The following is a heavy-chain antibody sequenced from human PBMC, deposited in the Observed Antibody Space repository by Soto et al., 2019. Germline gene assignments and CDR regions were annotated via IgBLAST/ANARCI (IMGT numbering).Heavy chain of an antibody. V-gene: IGHV3-53*01. CDR3: ASGSRFGYCISTSCYYFDY. J-gene: IGHJ4*02. CDR2: IYSGGST. D-gene: IGHD2-2*03. CDR1: GFTVSSNY. Sequence: GGSLRLSCAASGFTVSSNYMSWVRQAPGKGLEWVSVIYSGGSTYYADSVKGRFTISRDNSKNTLYLQMNSLRAEDTAVYYCASGSRFGYCISTSCYYFDYWGQGTLVTVSS.